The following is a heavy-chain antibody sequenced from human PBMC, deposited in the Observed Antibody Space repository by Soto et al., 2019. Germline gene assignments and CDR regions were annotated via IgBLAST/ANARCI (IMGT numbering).Heavy chain of an antibody. Sequence: PXETLSLTCTVAGCSISSYYWSWIRQPPGKGLEWIGYIYYSGSTNYNPSLKSRVTISVDTSKNQFSLKLSSVTAADTAVYYCARGYCSGGSCYLVDYWGQGTLVTVSS. J-gene: IGHJ4*02. CDR2: IYYSGST. D-gene: IGHD2-15*01. CDR1: GCSISSYY. CDR3: ARGYCSGGSCYLVDY. V-gene: IGHV4-59*01.